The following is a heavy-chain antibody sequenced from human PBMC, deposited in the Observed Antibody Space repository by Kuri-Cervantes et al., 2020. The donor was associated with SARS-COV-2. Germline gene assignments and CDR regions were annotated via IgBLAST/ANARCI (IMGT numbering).Heavy chain of an antibody. V-gene: IGHV3-33*08. CDR2: IWYDGSNK. Sequence: GGSLRVSCAASGFTFSSYGMHWVRQAPGKGLECVAVIWYDGSNKYYADTVKGRFTISRDNSKNTLYLQMNSLRAEDTAVYYCARGRASHDRISDPRHSYWDGHDAFDIWGQGTMVTVSS. D-gene: IGHD2-21*01. CDR1: GFTFSSYG. J-gene: IGHJ3*02. CDR3: ARGRASHDRISDPRHSYWDGHDAFDI.